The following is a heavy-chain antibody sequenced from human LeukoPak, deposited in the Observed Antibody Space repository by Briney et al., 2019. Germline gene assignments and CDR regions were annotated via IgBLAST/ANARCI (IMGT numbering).Heavy chain of an antibody. Sequence: GESLKISCKGSGYSFTSYWIGWVRQMPGKGLEWMGIIYPGDSDTRYSPSFQGQVTISADKSISTAYLQWSSLKASDTAMYYCARHPRGYYDSSGYYINWFDPWGQGTLVTVSS. CDR3: ARHPRGYYDSSGYYINWFDP. V-gene: IGHV5-51*01. D-gene: IGHD3-22*01. CDR2: IYPGDSDT. J-gene: IGHJ5*02. CDR1: GYSFTSYW.